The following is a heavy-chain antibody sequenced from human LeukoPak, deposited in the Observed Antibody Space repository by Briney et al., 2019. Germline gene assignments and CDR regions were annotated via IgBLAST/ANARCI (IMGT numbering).Heavy chain of an antibody. CDR1: GYTFTSYG. CDR2: ISAYNGNT. D-gene: IGHD1-26*01. CDR3: ARGLVTRVGVPAPRYGMDV. Sequence: ASVKVSCKASGYTFTSYGISWVRQAPGQGLEWMGWISAYNGNTNYAQKLQGRVTMTTDTSTSTAYMELRSLRSDDTAVYYCARGLVTRVGVPAPRYGMDVWGQGTTVTVSS. V-gene: IGHV1-18*01. J-gene: IGHJ6*02.